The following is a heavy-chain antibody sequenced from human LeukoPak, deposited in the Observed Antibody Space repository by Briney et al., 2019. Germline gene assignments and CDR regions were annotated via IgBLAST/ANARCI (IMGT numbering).Heavy chain of an antibody. V-gene: IGHV3-21*01. D-gene: IGHD1-26*01. CDR3: AKDPSSGSYHPDYFDY. CDR1: GFTFRRHS. J-gene: IGHJ4*02. Sequence: GGTLSLSCTASGFTFRRHSMNWVRLPPGKGLQWVLSISSSSSSIYYADSLKGRFTISRNNTKNSLYLQMNSLRAEDTGVYYWAKDPSSGSYHPDYFDYWGQGTLVTVSS. CDR2: ISSSSSSI.